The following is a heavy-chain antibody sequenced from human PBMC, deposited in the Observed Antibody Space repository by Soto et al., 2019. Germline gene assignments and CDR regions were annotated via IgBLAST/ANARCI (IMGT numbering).Heavy chain of an antibody. CDR3: ARDQTTGDWFDA. D-gene: IGHD4-17*01. CDR1: GFDFNNYW. J-gene: IGHJ5*02. Sequence: EVQLVESGGGLVQPGGSLRLSCGASGFDFNNYWMHWVRQDPGKGLVWVSRINGEGSDTKYADSVKGRFTISRDNAKNTVYLQMNSLRAEDTAVYYCARDQTTGDWFDAWGQGTLVTVSS. V-gene: IGHV3-74*03. CDR2: INGEGSDT.